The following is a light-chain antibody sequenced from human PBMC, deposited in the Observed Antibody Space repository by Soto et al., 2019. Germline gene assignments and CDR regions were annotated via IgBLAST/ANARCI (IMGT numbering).Light chain of an antibody. V-gene: IGKV3-15*01. Sequence: EIVRTQSPATLCGSPVERVTLSCRASQSVTSNLAWYQQKPGQAPILLIFGASTRATGLPVRFSGSGSGTEFTLTITSLRSEDFAVYYCKQYNHSPQMFGHGTKV. CDR3: KQYNHSPQM. CDR2: GAS. J-gene: IGKJ1*01. CDR1: QSVTSN.